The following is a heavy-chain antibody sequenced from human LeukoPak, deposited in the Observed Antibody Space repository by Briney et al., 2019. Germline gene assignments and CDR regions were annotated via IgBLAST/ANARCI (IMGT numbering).Heavy chain of an antibody. Sequence: SETLSLTCAVYGGSFSGYYWSWIRQPPGKGLEWIGEINHSGSTNYNPSLKSRVTISVDTSKNQFSLKLSSVTAADTAVYYCARLLLTGYYLHYYYGMDVWGQGTTVTVSS. V-gene: IGHV4-34*01. D-gene: IGHD3-9*01. CDR2: INHSGST. J-gene: IGHJ6*02. CDR3: ARLLLTGYYLHYYYGMDV. CDR1: GGSFSGYY.